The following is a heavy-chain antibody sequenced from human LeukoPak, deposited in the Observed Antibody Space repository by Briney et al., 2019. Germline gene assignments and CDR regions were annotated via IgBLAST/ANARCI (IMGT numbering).Heavy chain of an antibody. J-gene: IGHJ5*02. CDR1: GFTFSSYA. V-gene: IGHV3-53*01. CDR3: AREKYTAMVNGNWFDP. CDR2: IYSGGST. Sequence: GGSLRLSCAASGFTFSSYAMSWVRQAPGKGLEWVSVIYSGGSTYYADSVKGRFTISRDNSENTLYLQMNSLRAEDTAVYYCAREKYTAMVNGNWFDPWGQGTLVTVSS. D-gene: IGHD5-18*01.